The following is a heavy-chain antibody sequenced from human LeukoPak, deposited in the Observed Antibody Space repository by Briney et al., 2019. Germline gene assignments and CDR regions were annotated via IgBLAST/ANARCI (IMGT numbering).Heavy chain of an antibody. J-gene: IGHJ5*02. V-gene: IGHV3-48*01. D-gene: IGHD4-23*01. CDR2: IDSSSSTI. CDR1: GFTFSSYA. Sequence: GGSLRLSCAASGFTFSSYAMSWVRQAPGKGLEWVSYIDSSSSTIYYADSVKGRFTISRDNAKNSLYLQVNSLRAEDTAVYYCARDRDYGGKFWVTATHWFDPWGQGTLVTVSS. CDR3: ARDRDYGGKFWVTATHWFDP.